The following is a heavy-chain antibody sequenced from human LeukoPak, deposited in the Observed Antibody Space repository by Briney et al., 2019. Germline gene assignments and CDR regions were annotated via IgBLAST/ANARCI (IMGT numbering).Heavy chain of an antibody. CDR3: ARVAYDSSGYYGD. CDR2: ISSSSSYI. J-gene: IGHJ4*02. D-gene: IGHD3-22*01. CDR1: GFTFSSYS. Sequence: GGSLRLSCAASGFTFSSYSMNWVRRAPGKGLEWVSSISSSSSYIYYADSVKGRFTISRDNAKNSLFLQMNSLRVEDTAVYYCARVAYDSSGYYGDWGQGTLVTVSS. V-gene: IGHV3-21*01.